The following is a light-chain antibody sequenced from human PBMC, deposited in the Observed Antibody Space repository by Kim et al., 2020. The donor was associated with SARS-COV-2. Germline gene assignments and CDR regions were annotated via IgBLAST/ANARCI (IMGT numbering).Light chain of an antibody. V-gene: IGLV2-8*01. CDR2: EVN. CDR1: SSDVGGHNY. Sequence: GQSVTISCTGTSSDVGGHNYVCRYRQHPGKAPKLLIFEVNKRPFGVPDRFSGSKFGNTASLTVSGLQAEDEADYYCSSYTNTNNLVFGGGTQLTVL. CDR3: SSYTNTNNLV. J-gene: IGLJ2*01.